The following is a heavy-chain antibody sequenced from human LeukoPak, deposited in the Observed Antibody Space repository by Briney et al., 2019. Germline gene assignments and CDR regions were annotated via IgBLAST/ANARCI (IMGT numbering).Heavy chain of an antibody. CDR3: AKALSSWYPNWFDP. CDR1: GFTFSSYS. D-gene: IGHD6-13*01. J-gene: IGHJ5*02. V-gene: IGHV3-23*01. Sequence: PGGSLRLSCAASGFTFSSYSMNWVRQAPGKGLEWVSAISGSGGSTYYADSVKGRFTISRDNSKNTLYLQMNSLRAEDTAVYYCAKALSSWYPNWFDPWGQGTLVTVSS. CDR2: ISGSGGST.